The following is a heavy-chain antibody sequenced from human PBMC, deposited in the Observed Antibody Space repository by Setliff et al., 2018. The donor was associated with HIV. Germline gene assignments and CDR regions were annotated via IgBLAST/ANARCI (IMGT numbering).Heavy chain of an antibody. CDR2: ISGYNGHT. CDR1: GYTFSSFS. V-gene: IGHV1-18*01. J-gene: IGHJ3*02. Sequence: ASVKVSCKASGYTFSSFSISWVRQAPGQGLEWMGWISGYNGHTNYAQKFQGRVIMTTETSTSTAYMERRSLRSDDTAVYYCAREYFGSGSYVRSFDIWGQGTLVTVSS. D-gene: IGHD3-10*01. CDR3: AREYFGSGSYVRSFDI.